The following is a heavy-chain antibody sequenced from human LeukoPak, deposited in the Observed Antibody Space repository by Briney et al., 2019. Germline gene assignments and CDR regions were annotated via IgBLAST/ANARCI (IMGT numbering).Heavy chain of an antibody. CDR2: ISSTSHYI. CDR3: VYGGSYYVA. J-gene: IGHJ5*02. V-gene: IGHV3-21*06. CDR1: GFTFSSYT. Sequence: GGSLRLSCAASGFTFSSYTLNWVRQAPGMGLEWVSSISSTSHYIYYADSVKGRFTISRDNAKNSLYLQMNRLRAEDTALYYCVYGGSYYVAWGQGTLVTVSS. D-gene: IGHD1-26*01.